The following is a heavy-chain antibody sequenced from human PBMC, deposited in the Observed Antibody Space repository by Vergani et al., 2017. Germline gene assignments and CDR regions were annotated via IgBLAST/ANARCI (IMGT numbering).Heavy chain of an antibody. V-gene: IGHV4-39*01. CDR1: GGSISSSSYY. CDR2: IYYSGST. Sequence: QLKLQESAPGLVKHSETLSLTCTVSGGSISSSSYYWGWIRQPPGKGLEWIGSIYYSGSTYYHPSLKSRVTISVDTSMIQFSLKLSAVTSADTAVYYCARSSIVGATSPKFDYWGQGTLVTVSS. J-gene: IGHJ4*02. CDR3: ARSSIVGATSPKFDY. D-gene: IGHD1-26*01.